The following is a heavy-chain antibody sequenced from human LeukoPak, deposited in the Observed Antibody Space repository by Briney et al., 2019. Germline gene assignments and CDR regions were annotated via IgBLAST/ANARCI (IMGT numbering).Heavy chain of an antibody. V-gene: IGHV1-2*02. CDR1: GYTFTDYY. CDR3: ARDPTLGFYYFYLDV. D-gene: IGHD2-2*03. Sequence: VASVKVSCKASGYTFTDYYVHWVRQAPGQGLEWMGSINTYSGATSYAQRFQGRVTMTRDTSISTAYMELGRVRSDDSAIYYCARDPTLGFYYFYLDVWGKGTTVTVSS. J-gene: IGHJ6*03. CDR2: INTYSGAT.